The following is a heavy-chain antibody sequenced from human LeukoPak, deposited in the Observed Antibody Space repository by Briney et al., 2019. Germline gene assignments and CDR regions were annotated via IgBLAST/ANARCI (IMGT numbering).Heavy chain of an antibody. CDR2: ISAYNGNT. V-gene: IGHV1-18*01. D-gene: IGHD3-9*01. Sequence: GASVKVSCKASGYTVTSYGISWVRQAPGQGLEWMGWISAYNGNTNYAQKLQGRVTMTTDTSTSTAYMELRSLRSYDTAVYYCARVYYDILTGYSAVPYFDYWGQGTLVTVSS. J-gene: IGHJ4*02. CDR3: ARVYYDILTGYSAVPYFDY. CDR1: GYTVTSYG.